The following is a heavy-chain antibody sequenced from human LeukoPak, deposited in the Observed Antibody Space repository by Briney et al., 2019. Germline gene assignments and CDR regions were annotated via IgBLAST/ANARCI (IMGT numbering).Heavy chain of an antibody. CDR1: GGSISSYY. CDR3: ARDPPTTVTTSYYYYYGMDV. V-gene: IGHV4-4*07. CDR2: IYTSGST. D-gene: IGHD4-17*01. J-gene: IGHJ6*02. Sequence: PSETLSLTCTVSGGSISSYYWSWIRQPAGKGLEWIGRIYTSGSTNYNPSLKSRVTMSVDTSKNQFSLKLSSVTAADTAVYYCARDPPTTVTTSYYYYYGMDVWGQGTTVTVSS.